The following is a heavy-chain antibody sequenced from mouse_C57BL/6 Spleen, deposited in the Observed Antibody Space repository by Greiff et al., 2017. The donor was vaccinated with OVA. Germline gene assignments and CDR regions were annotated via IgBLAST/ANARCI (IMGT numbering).Heavy chain of an antibody. D-gene: IGHD3-2*02. CDR3: AREGTAQAPFAC. Sequence: EVMLVESGGGLVKPGGSLKLSCAASGFTFSSYAMSWVRQTPEKRLEWVATISDGGSYTYYPDNVKGRFTISRDNAKNNLYLQMSHLKSEDTAMYYCAREGTAQAPFACWGQGTLVTVSA. CDR1: GFTFSSYA. V-gene: IGHV5-4*01. J-gene: IGHJ3*01. CDR2: ISDGGSYT.